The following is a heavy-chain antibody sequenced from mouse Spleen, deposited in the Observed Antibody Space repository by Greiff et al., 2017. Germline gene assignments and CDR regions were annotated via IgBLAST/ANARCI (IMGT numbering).Heavy chain of an antibody. CDR2: ISSGGSYT. CDR3: AGLYYDYDGAY. J-gene: IGHJ3*01. D-gene: IGHD2-4*01. Sequence: DVKLVESGGDLVKPGGSLKLSCAASGFTFSSYGMSWVRQTPDKRLEWVATISSGGSYTYYPDSVKGRFTISRDNAKNTLYLQMSSLKSEDTAMYYCAGLYYDYDGAYWGQGTLVTVSA. CDR1: GFTFSSYG. V-gene: IGHV5-6*02.